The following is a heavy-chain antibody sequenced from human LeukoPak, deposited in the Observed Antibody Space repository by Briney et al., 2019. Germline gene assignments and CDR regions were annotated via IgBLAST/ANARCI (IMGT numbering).Heavy chain of an antibody. CDR3: ARGRRTQARFDP. CDR2: INHSGST. CDR1: GGSFSGYH. Sequence: SETLSLTCAVYGGSFSGYHWSWIRQPPGKGLEWIGEINHSGSTNYNPSLKSRVTISVDTSKNQFSLKLSSVTAADTAVYYCARGRRTQARFDPWGQGTLVTVSS. J-gene: IGHJ5*02. V-gene: IGHV4-34*01.